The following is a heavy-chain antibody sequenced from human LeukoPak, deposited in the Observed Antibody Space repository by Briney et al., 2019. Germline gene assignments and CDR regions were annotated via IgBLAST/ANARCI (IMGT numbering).Heavy chain of an antibody. CDR1: GFTFRSYW. CDR2: IKQDGSEK. CDR3: AREQPYYYDSSGTALMAEIKYYFDY. Sequence: GGSLRLSCAASGFTFRSYWMSWVRQAPGKGLEWVANIKQDGSEKYYVDSVKGRFTISRDNAKNSLYLQMNSLRAEDTGVYYCAREQPYYYDSSGTALMAEIKYYFDYWGQGTLVTVPS. J-gene: IGHJ4*02. V-gene: IGHV3-7*01. D-gene: IGHD3-22*01.